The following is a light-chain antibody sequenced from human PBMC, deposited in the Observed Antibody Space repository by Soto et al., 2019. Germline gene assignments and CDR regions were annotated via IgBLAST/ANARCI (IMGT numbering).Light chain of an antibody. J-gene: IGLJ2*01. Sequence: QSALTQPASVSGSPGQSITISCTGTSSDVGSYNLVSWYQQHPGKAPKLMIYEGSKRPSGVSNRFSGSKSGNTASLTIRGLQAEDEADYYCCSYAGSDTLLFGGGTKLTVL. CDR3: CSYAGSDTLL. CDR2: EGS. V-gene: IGLV2-23*01. CDR1: SSDVGSYNL.